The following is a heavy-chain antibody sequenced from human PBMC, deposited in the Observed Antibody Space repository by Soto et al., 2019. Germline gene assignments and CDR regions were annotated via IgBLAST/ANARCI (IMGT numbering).Heavy chain of an antibody. CDR3: ARGLPLWGQQLSLGWFDP. Sequence: ASVKVSCKASGYTFTSYGISWVRQAPGQGLEWMGWISAYNGNTNYAQKLQGRVTMTTDTSTSTAYMELRSPRSDDTAVYYCARGLPLWGQQLSLGWFDPWGQGTLVTVSS. J-gene: IGHJ5*02. CDR1: GYTFTSYG. CDR2: ISAYNGNT. D-gene: IGHD6-13*01. V-gene: IGHV1-18*04.